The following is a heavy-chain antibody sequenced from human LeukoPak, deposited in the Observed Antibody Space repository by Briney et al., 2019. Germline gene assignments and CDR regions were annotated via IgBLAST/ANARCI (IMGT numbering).Heavy chain of an antibody. V-gene: IGHV3-53*01. Sequence: GGSLRLSCAASGFTVSSNYMNWVRQAPGKGLEWVSVIYSGGSTYYADSVKGRFTISRDNSRNTLYLQMNSLRAEDTAVYYCAREAVTRNYFDYWGQGTLVTVSS. CDR1: GFTVSSNY. CDR3: AREAVTRNYFDY. D-gene: IGHD4-17*01. CDR2: IYSGGST. J-gene: IGHJ4*02.